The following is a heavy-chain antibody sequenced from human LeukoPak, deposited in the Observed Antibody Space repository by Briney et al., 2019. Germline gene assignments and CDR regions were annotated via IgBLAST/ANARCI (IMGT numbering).Heavy chain of an antibody. CDR2: IYYSGST. V-gene: IGHV4-59*01. CDR1: GGSISSYY. J-gene: IGHJ4*02. CDR3: ARGLPPFDY. Sequence: PSETLSPTCTVSGGSISSYYWSWIRQPPGKGLEWIGYIYYSGSTNYNPSLKSRVTISVDTSKNQFSLKLSSVTAADTAVYYCARGLPPFDYWGQGTLVTVSS.